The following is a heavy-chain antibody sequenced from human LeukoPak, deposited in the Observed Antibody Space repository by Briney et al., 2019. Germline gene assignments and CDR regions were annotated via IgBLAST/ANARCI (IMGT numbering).Heavy chain of an antibody. CDR1: GFTFSSYA. V-gene: IGHV3-23*01. CDR2: ISGSGGST. J-gene: IGHJ4*02. D-gene: IGHD3-22*01. CDR3: ARDVYYYDSSGYSQSLRFDY. Sequence: GGSLRLSCVASGFTFSSYAMSWVRQAPGKGLEWVSAISGSGGSTYYADSVKGRFTISRDNPKNSLYLQMNSLRAEDTAVYYCARDVYYYDSSGYSQSLRFDYWGQGTLVTVSS.